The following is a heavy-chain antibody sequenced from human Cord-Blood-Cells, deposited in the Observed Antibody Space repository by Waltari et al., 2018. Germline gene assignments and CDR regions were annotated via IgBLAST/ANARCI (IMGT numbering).Heavy chain of an antibody. D-gene: IGHD3-22*01. CDR1: GGSISSSSYY. CDR2: IYYSGST. J-gene: IGHJ3*02. V-gene: IGHV4-39*01. CDR3: ARRAVIAFDI. Sequence: QLQLQESGPGLVKPSETLSLTCTVSGGSISSSSYYWGWIRQPPGKGLEWIGSIYYSGSTYYNPSLKSRVTISVDTSKNQFSLKLSAVTAADTAVYYCARRAVIAFDIWGQGTIVTVSS.